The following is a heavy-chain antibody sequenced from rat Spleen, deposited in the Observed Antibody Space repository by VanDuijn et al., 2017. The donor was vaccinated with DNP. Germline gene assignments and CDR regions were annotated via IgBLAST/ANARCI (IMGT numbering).Heavy chain of an antibody. D-gene: IGHD1-2*01. J-gene: IGHJ3*01. Sequence: EVQLVESGGKLVQPGRSLKLSCVASGFTFSDYNMAWVRQAPKKGLEWVASISTGGGNTYYRDSVTGRFTISRDNAKSTLYLQMDSLRSEDTATYYCARHYYSSYIDWFAYWGQGTLVTVSS. CDR1: GFTFSDYN. V-gene: IGHV5-25*01. CDR2: ISTGGGNT. CDR3: ARHYYSSYIDWFAY.